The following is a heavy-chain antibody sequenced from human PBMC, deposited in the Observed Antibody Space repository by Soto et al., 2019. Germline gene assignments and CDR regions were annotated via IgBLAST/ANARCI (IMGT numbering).Heavy chain of an antibody. J-gene: IGHJ6*02. CDR2: IYYSGST. V-gene: IGHV4-39*01. Sequence: QLQLHESGPGLVKPSETLSLTCTVSGASISSSSYYWGWIRQPPGKGLEWIGSIYYSGSTYSNPSLTSRVTISVDTSKNQFSLKLSSVTAADTALYYCARLNAGTTYYYYGMDVWDQGTTVTVSS. CDR3: ARLNAGTTYYYYGMDV. CDR1: GASISSSSYY. D-gene: IGHD1-7*01.